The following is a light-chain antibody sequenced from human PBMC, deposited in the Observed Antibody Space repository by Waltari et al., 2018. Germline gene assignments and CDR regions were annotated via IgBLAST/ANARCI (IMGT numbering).Light chain of an antibody. CDR2: AAS. J-gene: IGKJ4*01. CDR3: QQYYGTLLT. Sequence: DIQITQSPSSLSASVGERVTITCRASQGISNSLAWYQQKPGKAPKLLLFAASRLESGVPSRFSGSGSGTDYTLTISSLQPEDFATYYCQQYYGTLLTFGGGTKVEIK. V-gene: IGKV1-NL1*01. CDR1: QGISNS.